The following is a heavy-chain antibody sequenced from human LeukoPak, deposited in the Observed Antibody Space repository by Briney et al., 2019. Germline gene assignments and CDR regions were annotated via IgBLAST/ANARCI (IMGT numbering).Heavy chain of an antibody. CDR2: IYYSGST. CDR1: GGSISSSSYY. V-gene: IGHV4-39*07. CDR3: ARDPMAIAAADHFDY. D-gene: IGHD6-13*01. Sequence: PSETLSLTCTVSGGSISSSSYYWGWIRQPPGKGLEWIGSIYYSGSTYYNPSLKSRVTISVDTSKNQFSLKLSSVTAADTAVYYCARDPMAIAAADHFDYWGQGTLVTVSS. J-gene: IGHJ4*02.